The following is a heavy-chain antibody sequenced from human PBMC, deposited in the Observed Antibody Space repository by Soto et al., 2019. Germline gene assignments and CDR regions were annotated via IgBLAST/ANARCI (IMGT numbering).Heavy chain of an antibody. D-gene: IGHD2-15*01. V-gene: IGHV3-74*01. CDR2: LNVNGNTT. CDR3: ARERSTCSDGRCYSRYFDL. Sequence: EVQLVESGGGLVQPGGSLRLSCAASGFTFSSYWMHWVRQAPGKGLVWVSRLNVNGNTTNYADSVKGRFTISRDNAKNTLYLQMNSLRAEDTAVYYCARERSTCSDGRCYSRYFDLWGRGTLVTVSS. J-gene: IGHJ2*01. CDR1: GFTFSSYW.